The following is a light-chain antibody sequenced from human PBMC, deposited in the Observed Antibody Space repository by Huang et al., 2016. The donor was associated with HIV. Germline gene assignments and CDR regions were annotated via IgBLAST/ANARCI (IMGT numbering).Light chain of an antibody. V-gene: IGKV1-6*01. Sequence: TITCRASQGIRNDLGWYQQKPGKAPKLLIYAASSLQSGVPSRFSGSGAGTDFSLTIGSLQPEDYATYYCLQDYNYPGTFGGGTKVEI. CDR1: QGIRND. J-gene: IGKJ4*01. CDR2: AAS. CDR3: LQDYNYPGT.